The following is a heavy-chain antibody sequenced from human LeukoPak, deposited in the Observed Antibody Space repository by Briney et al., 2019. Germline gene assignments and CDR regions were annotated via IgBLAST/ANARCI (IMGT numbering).Heavy chain of an antibody. J-gene: IGHJ6*03. D-gene: IGHD4-17*01. CDR1: GGTFSSYA. V-gene: IGHV1-69*05. CDR3: ASSNYGDYVGTSYYYYYYMDV. CDR2: IIPIFGTA. Sequence: GSSVKVSCKASGGTFSSYAISWVRQAPGQGLEWMGGIIPIFGTANYAQKFQGRVTITTDESTSTAYMELSSLRSEDTAVYYCASSNYGDYVGTSYYYYYYMDVWGKGTTVTVSS.